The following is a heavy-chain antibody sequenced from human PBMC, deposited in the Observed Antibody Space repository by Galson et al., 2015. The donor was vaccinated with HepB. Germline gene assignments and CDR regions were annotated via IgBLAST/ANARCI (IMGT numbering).Heavy chain of an antibody. D-gene: IGHD3-10*01. V-gene: IGHV3-11*01. CDR1: GFTFTDYY. CDR2: ISHDGNTI. CDR3: ARAAGWFAP. J-gene: IGHJ5*02. Sequence: SLRLSCAASGFTFTDYYMSWVRQAPEKGLEWISYISHDGNTINYADSVRGRFTISRDNAKNSLSLQMNSLRVEDTAIYYCARAAGWFAPWGQGTLVIVSS.